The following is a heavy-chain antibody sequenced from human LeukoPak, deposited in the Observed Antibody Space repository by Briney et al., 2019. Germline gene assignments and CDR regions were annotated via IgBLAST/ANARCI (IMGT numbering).Heavy chain of an antibody. V-gene: IGHV4-4*07. D-gene: IGHD2-2*01. J-gene: IGHJ4*02. CDR3: ARGSVVVVPAGFDY. CDR1: GGSISSYY. CDR2: IYTSGST. Sequence: KTSETLSLTCTVSGGSISSYYWSWIRQPAGKGLEWIGRIYTSGSTNYNPSLKSRVTMSVDTSKNQFSLKLSSVTAADTAVYYCARGSVVVVPAGFDYWGQGTLVTVSS.